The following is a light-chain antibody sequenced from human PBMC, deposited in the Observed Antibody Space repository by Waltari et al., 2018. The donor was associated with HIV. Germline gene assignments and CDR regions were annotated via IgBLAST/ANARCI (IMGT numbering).Light chain of an antibody. V-gene: IGLV3-19*01. CDR3: DSRDTNNKHHV. J-gene: IGLJ1*01. Sequence: SSALTQDPAVSVALGQSVRITCQGDSFTNSSPNWYQQKPGQAPLLILYGKKHYRRSGIPARFSGSASGTTAALTITGAQAEDEADYYCDSRDTNNKHHVFGTGT. CDR2: GKKH. CDR1: SFTNSS.